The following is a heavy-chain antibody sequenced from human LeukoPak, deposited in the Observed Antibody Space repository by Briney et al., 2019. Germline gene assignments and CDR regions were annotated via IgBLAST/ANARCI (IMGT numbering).Heavy chain of an antibody. CDR1: GFTFSSYG. D-gene: IGHD3-10*01. J-gene: IGHJ3*02. V-gene: IGHV3-30*18. CDR3: AKRDGSGSYYTAFDI. Sequence: GGSLRLSCAASGFTFSSYGMHWVRQAPGKGLEWVAVISHDGSNKYYADSVKGRFTISRDNSKNTLYLQMNSLRAEDTAVYYCAKRDGSGSYYTAFDIWGQGTMVTVSS. CDR2: ISHDGSNK.